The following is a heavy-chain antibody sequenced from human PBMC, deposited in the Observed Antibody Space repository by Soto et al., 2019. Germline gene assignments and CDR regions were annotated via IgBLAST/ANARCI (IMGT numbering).Heavy chain of an antibody. CDR1: GVSISSSSYW. CDR3: ARLPVVRGLTDYFPFDP. D-gene: IGHD3-10*01. CDR2: IYYNGRT. J-gene: IGHJ5*02. Sequence: SETLSLTCSVSGVSISSSSYWWGWVRQSAGKGLEWIGSIYYNGRTHYNPSLQSRATISVDTSKRQFSLSLTSVTDADTAVYFCARLPVVRGLTDYFPFDPWGQGVLVTVSS. V-gene: IGHV4-39*01.